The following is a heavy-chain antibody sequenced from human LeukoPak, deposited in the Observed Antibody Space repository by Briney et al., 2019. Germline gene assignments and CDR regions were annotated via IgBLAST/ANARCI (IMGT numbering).Heavy chain of an antibody. D-gene: IGHD5-24*01. J-gene: IGHJ4*02. V-gene: IGHV4-59*01. CDR2: IYYSGST. CDR3: ARGDGYARPYFDY. CDR1: GGSISSYY. Sequence: SETLSLTCTVSGGSISSYYWSRIRQPPGKGLEWIGYIYYSGSTNYNPSLKSRVTISVDTSKNQFSLKLSSVTAADTAVYYCARGDGYARPYFDYWGQGTLVTVSS.